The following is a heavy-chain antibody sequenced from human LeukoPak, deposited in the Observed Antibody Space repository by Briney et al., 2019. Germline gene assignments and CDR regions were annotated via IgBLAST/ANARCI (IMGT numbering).Heavy chain of an antibody. CDR1: GYTFTSYD. V-gene: IGHV1-8*01. CDR3: ARATPDFWSRRGDY. CDR2: MNPNSGNT. Sequence: ASVKASCKASGYTFTSYDINWVRQATGQGLEWMGWMNPNSGNTGYAQKFQGRVTMTRNTSISTAYLELSSLRSEDTAVYYCARATPDFWSRRGDYWGQGTLVTVSP. J-gene: IGHJ4*02. D-gene: IGHD3-3*01.